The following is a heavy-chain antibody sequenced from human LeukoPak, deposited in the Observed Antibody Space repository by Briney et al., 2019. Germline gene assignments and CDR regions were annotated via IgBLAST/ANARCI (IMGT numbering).Heavy chain of an antibody. V-gene: IGHV3-30*18. Sequence: GGTLRLSCAASGFTLTSFVMHWVGQPPGKGRGRVAGISYDGSNKYYADSVKGPFTISRDNSNSTLYLQMNSLRAEDTAVYYCAKGYCSSTSCYTLYFFDYWGQGTLVTVSS. CDR1: GFTLTSFV. J-gene: IGHJ4*02. CDR3: AKGYCSSTSCYTLYFFDY. D-gene: IGHD2-2*02. CDR2: ISYDGSNK.